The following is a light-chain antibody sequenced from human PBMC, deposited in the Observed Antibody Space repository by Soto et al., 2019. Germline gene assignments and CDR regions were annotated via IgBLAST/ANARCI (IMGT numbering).Light chain of an antibody. V-gene: IGLV2-8*01. CDR3: KSYAGRNTEV. CDR2: EVV. CDR1: KNDIGVYDF. J-gene: IGLJ1*01. Sequence: QSVLTQPPSASGSPGQSVTISCTGTKNDIGVYDFVSWYQHHPGKAPRLIIYEVVQRPSGVPDRFSGSKSGNTASLTVSALQAADEADYFCKSYAGRNTEVFASGTKVTVL.